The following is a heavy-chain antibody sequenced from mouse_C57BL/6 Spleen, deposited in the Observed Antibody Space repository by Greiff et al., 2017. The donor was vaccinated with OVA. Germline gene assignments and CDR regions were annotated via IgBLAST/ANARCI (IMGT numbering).Heavy chain of an antibody. Sequence: EVQRVESGGGLVQPGGSLKLSCAASGFTFSDYYMYWVRQTPEKRLEWVAYISNGGGSTYYPDTVKGRFTITRDNAKNTLYLQMSRLKSEDTAMYYCARHLGDYAWFAYWGQGTLVTVSA. J-gene: IGHJ3*01. CDR3: ARHLGDYAWFAY. CDR1: GFTFSDYY. V-gene: IGHV5-12*01. D-gene: IGHD2-4*01. CDR2: ISNGGGST.